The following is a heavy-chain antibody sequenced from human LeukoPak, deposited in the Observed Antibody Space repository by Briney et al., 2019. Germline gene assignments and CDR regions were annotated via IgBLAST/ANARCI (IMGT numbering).Heavy chain of an antibody. V-gene: IGHV3-23*01. Sequence: GGSLRLSCAASGFAFSSYAMTWVRQAPGKGLEWVSGIGSGGGGRTYYADSVKGRFSISRDNSRDTLNLQMNSLRAEDTAIYYCVQSTAWYRSSWYLIYWGQGILVTVSS. CDR2: IGSGGGGRT. CDR3: VQSTAWYRSSWYLIY. CDR1: GFAFSSYA. J-gene: IGHJ4*02. D-gene: IGHD6-13*01.